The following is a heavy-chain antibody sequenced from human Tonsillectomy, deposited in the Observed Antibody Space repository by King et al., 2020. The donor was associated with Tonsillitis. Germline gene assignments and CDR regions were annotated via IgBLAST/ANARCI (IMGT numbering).Heavy chain of an antibody. Sequence: EVQLVESGGGLVQPGGSLRLSCAASGFTFSSYAMSWVRQAPGKGLEWVSGISNSGGNTYYADSVKGRFTTSRDNSKNTLDLQMNSLRAGDTAAYYCAKDGHSSGWYYFDYWGQGTLVTVSS. CDR2: ISNSGGNT. CDR1: GFTFSSYA. V-gene: IGHV3-23*04. CDR3: AKDGHSSGWYYFDY. D-gene: IGHD6-19*01. J-gene: IGHJ4*02.